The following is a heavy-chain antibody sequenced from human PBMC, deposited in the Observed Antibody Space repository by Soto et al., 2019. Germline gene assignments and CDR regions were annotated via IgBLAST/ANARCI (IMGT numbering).Heavy chain of an antibody. CDR2: INGDGSGT. D-gene: IGHD3-10*01. Sequence: EVQLVESGGDLVQPGGSLRLSCAASGFTFRSYWMHWVRQAPGEGLVWVSRINGDGSGTSYADFVGGRFTISRDNAKNTLYFQMNSLRVEDTAVYYCIRDYGEAGSTNAFDIWGQGTMVAVSS. CDR1: GFTFRSYW. V-gene: IGHV3-74*01. CDR3: IRDYGEAGSTNAFDI. J-gene: IGHJ3*02.